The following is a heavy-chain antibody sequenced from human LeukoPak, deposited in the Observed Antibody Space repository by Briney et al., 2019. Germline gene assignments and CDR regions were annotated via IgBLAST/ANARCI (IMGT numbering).Heavy chain of an antibody. D-gene: IGHD1-14*01. CDR3: ARVLARYGNLDY. Sequence: ASVKVSCTAFGYTFTDYYMHWVRQAPGQGLEWMGWINPNSGGTNYTQKFQGRVTMARDTSISTAYLELNRLTSDDTAVYYCARVLARYGNLDYWGQGILVTVSS. V-gene: IGHV1-2*02. CDR2: INPNSGGT. J-gene: IGHJ4*02. CDR1: GYTFTDYY.